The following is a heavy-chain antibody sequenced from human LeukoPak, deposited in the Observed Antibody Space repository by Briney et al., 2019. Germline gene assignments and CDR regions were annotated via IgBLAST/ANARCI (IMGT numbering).Heavy chain of an antibody. J-gene: IGHJ6*02. V-gene: IGHV4-34*01. Sequence: SETLSLTCAVYGGSFSGYYWSWIRQPPGKGLEWIGEINHSGSTNYNPSLKSRVTISVDTSKNQFSLKLSSVTAADTAVYYCARGDIVVVEAARAYYYYGMDVWGQGTTVTVSS. CDR2: INHSGST. CDR3: ARGDIVVVEAARAYYYYGMDV. CDR1: GGSFSGYY. D-gene: IGHD2-15*01.